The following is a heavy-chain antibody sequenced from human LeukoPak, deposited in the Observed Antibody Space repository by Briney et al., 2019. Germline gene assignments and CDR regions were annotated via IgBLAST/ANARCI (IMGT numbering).Heavy chain of an antibody. CDR3: ARYSDRGEWYPCH. V-gene: IGHV3-66*01. CDR1: GFTVSSKY. CDR2: IYSGGST. D-gene: IGHD3-3*01. J-gene: IGHJ4*02. Sequence: QPGGSLRLSCAASGFTVSSKYMSWARQAPGKGLEWFSVIYSGGSTYYADSVKGRFTISRDNSKNTLYLQMNSLRAEDTAVYYCARYSDRGEWYPCHWGQGTLVTVSS.